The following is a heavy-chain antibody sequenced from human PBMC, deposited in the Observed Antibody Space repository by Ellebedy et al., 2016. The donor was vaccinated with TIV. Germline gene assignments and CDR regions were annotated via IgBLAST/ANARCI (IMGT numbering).Heavy chain of an antibody. Sequence: GESLKISCAASGFTFSSYDMHWVRQATGKGLEWVSAIGTAGDTYYPGSVKGRFTISRENAKNSLYLQMNSLRAGDTAVYYCARDPDDCGGDCSHPWGQGTLVTVSS. CDR2: IGTAGDT. V-gene: IGHV3-13*01. J-gene: IGHJ5*02. CDR1: GFTFSSYD. D-gene: IGHD2-21*02. CDR3: ARDPDDCGGDCSHP.